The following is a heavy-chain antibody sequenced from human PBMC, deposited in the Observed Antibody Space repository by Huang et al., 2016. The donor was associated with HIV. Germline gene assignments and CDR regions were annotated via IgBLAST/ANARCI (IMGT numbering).Heavy chain of an antibody. CDR2: VNQVGAT. CDR3: GSSPGMGMVAGDCVVH. V-gene: IGHV4-34*02. D-gene: IGHD1-1*01. Sequence: QVQLKQWGAGLLKPAETLSLTCAVYNGSFSGYYWTWIRLPPGKGLELFGQVNQVGATNFNPCLVSVVSVSVDASKNQLSLHLTSATDSDSATYSCGSSPGMGMVAGDCVVHWGHGNQVTVSS. J-gene: IGHJ4*01. CDR1: NGSFSGYY.